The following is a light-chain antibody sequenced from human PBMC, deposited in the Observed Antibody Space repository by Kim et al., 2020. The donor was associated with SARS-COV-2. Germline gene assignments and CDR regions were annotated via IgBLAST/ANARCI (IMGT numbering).Light chain of an antibody. CDR3: SSYTSSSTVV. J-gene: IGLJ2*01. CDR1: SSDVGGYNY. CDR2: DVS. Sequence: QSALTQPASVSGSPGQSITISCTGTSSDVGGYNYVSWYQQHPGKAPKVMIYDVSKRPSGVSNRFSGSKSGNTASLTISGLQAEDEADYYCSSYTSSSTVVFGAGTKVTVL. V-gene: IGLV2-14*01.